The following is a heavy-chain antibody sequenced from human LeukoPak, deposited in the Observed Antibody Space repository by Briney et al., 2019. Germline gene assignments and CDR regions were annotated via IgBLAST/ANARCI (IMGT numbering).Heavy chain of an antibody. CDR1: GFTFSSYS. CDR3: ARFRSGWYLMDV. J-gene: IGHJ6*03. Sequence: GGSLRLSCAASGFTFSSYSMNWVRQAPGKGLEWVSSISSSSSYIYYADSVKGRFTISRDNAKNSLYLQMNSLRAEDTAVYYCARFRSGWYLMDVWGKGTTVTISS. V-gene: IGHV3-21*01. CDR2: ISSSSSYI. D-gene: IGHD6-19*01.